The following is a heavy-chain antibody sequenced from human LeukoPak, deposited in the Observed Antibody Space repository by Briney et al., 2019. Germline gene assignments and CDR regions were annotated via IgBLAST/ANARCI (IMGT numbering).Heavy chain of an antibody. D-gene: IGHD6-13*01. Sequence: ASVTVSFTSSVYTFTMYDFNWVRQAPGQGLELMGWMNLNSGNTGYAQKFQGRVTMTRNTSISTAYMELSSLRSEDTAVYYCARVRQQLVFWKKYNWFDPWGQGTLVTVSS. CDR3: ARVRQQLVFWKKYNWFDP. J-gene: IGHJ5*02. V-gene: IGHV1-8*01. CDR1: VYTFTMYD. CDR2: MNLNSGNT.